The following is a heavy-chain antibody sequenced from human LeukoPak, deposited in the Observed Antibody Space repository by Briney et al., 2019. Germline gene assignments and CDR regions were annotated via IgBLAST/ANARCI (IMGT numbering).Heavy chain of an antibody. Sequence: GGSLRLSCAASGFTVSSNYMSWVRQAPGKGLEWVSVIYSGGSTYYADSVKGRFTISRDNSKNTLYLQMNSLKAEDTAVYYCARNDALGGGGYFDYWGQGTLVTVSS. CDR3: ARNDALGGGGYFDY. V-gene: IGHV3-66*01. CDR2: IYSGGST. D-gene: IGHD3-16*01. J-gene: IGHJ4*02. CDR1: GFTVSSNY.